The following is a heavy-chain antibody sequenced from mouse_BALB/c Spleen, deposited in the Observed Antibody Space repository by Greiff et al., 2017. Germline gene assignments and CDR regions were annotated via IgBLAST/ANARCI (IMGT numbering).Heavy chain of an antibody. J-gene: IGHJ4*01. Sequence: EVQLVESGGGLVQPGGSRKLSCAASGFTFSSFGMHWVRQAPEKGLEWVAYISSGSSTIYYADTVKGRFTISRDNPKNTLFLQMTSLTSEDTAMYYSARDDYDIAMDYWGQGTSVTVSS. V-gene: IGHV5-17*02. CDR3: ARDDYDIAMDY. CDR2: ISSGSSTI. CDR1: GFTFSSFG. D-gene: IGHD2-4*01.